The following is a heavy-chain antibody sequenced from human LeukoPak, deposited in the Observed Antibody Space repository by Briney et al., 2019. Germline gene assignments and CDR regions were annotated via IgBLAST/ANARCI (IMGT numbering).Heavy chain of an antibody. CDR1: GGSISSGDYY. D-gene: IGHD3-22*01. Sequence: PSETLSLTCTVSGGSISSGDYYWGWIRQPPGKGLEWIGSIYYSGSTYYNPSLKSRVTISVDTSKNQFSLKLSSVTAADTAVYYCARDHIRNRITMIVVPRSWFDPWGQGTLVTVSS. J-gene: IGHJ5*02. CDR2: IYYSGST. V-gene: IGHV4-39*07. CDR3: ARDHIRNRITMIVVPRSWFDP.